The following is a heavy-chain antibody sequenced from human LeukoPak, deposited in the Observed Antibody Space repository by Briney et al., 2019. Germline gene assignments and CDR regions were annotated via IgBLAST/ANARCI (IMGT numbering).Heavy chain of an antibody. D-gene: IGHD2-15*01. CDR3: ARHRGGFDL. J-gene: IGHJ3*01. V-gene: IGHV4-34*01. CDR2: INHSGST. CDR1: GGSFSGYY. Sequence: SETLSLTCAVYGGSFSGYYWSWIRQPPGKGLEWIGEINHSGSTNYNPFLKSRVTISVDTSKIHFSLKLSSVTAADTAAYYCARHRGGFDLWGQGTMVTVSS.